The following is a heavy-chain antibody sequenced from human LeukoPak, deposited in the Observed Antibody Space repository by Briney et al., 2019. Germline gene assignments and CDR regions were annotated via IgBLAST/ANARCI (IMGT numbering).Heavy chain of an antibody. CDR1: GGSFSSGGFS. CDR2: MFHNGST. V-gene: IGHV4-30-2*01. J-gene: IGHJ6*02. CDR3: ARGGSNVITMVRDPVEYYYGMDV. Sequence: KASETLSLTCAVSGGSFSSGGFSWSWIRQPPGKGLEWIGYMFHNGSTHYSPSLQRRVTISVDRFKNQFSLKLSSVTAADTAVYYCARGGSNVITMVRDPVEYYYGMDVWGQGTTVTVSS. D-gene: IGHD3-10*01.